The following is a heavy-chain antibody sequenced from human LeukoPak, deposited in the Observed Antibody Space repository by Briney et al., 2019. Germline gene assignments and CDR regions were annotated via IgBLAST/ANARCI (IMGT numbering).Heavy chain of an antibody. CDR1: GGSISSYY. CDR3: ARVGTYGSGSYLSWLDY. Sequence: LETLSLTCTVSGGSISSYYWSWIRQPPGKGLEWIGYIYYSGSTNYNPSLKSRVTISVDTSKNQFSLKLSSVTAADTAVYYCARVGTYGSGSYLSWLDYWGQGTLVTVSS. V-gene: IGHV4-59*01. CDR2: IYYSGST. D-gene: IGHD3-10*01. J-gene: IGHJ4*02.